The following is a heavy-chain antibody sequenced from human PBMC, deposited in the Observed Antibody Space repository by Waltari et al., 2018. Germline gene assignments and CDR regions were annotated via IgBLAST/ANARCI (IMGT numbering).Heavy chain of an antibody. J-gene: IGHJ6*02. CDR3: AKDRGASIVVVVAAFFDYGMDV. CDR1: GFTFSSYG. D-gene: IGHD2-15*01. V-gene: IGHV3-30*18. Sequence: VQLLESGGGLVQPGGSLRLSCAASGFTFSSYGMHWVRQAPGQGLEWVAVISYDGRNKYYADAVKGRITISRDNSKNTLYLQMNSLRAEDTAVYYCAKDRGASIVVVVAAFFDYGMDVWGQGTTVTVSS. CDR2: ISYDGRNK.